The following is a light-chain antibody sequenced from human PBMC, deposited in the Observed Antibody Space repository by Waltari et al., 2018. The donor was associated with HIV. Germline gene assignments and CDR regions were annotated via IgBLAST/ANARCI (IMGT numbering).Light chain of an antibody. CDR2: WAS. Sequence: DIIMTQSPDSLAVSLGERVTINCKSSRNILYNSDNKNYLAWYQPKEGQAPRVLISWASTRPVGVPSSFRTFGVPERFSGSGSGTNFSLTISSLQEDDVAVYYCQQYYSLPPTFGGGTRVERK. J-gene: IGKJ4*01. CDR3: QQYYSLPPT. CDR1: RNILYNSDNKNY. V-gene: IGKV4-1*01.